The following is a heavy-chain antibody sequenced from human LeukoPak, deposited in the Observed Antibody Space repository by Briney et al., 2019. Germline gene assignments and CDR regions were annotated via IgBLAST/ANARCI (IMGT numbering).Heavy chain of an antibody. CDR1: GFTFDDYA. V-gene: IGHV3-43*02. J-gene: IGHJ6*02. D-gene: IGHD5-12*01. CDR3: AKDTGAGATINYYYGMDV. Sequence: QAGGSLRLPCAASGFTFDDYAMHWVRQAPGKGLEWVSLISGDGGSTYYADSVKGRFTISRDNSKNSLYLQMNSLRTEDTALYYCAKDTGAGATINYYYGMDVWGQGTTVTVSS. CDR2: ISGDGGST.